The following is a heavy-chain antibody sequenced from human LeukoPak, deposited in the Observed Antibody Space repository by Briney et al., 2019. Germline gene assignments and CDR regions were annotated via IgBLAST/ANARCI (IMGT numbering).Heavy chain of an antibody. CDR1: GLSFSGSA. D-gene: IGHD2-15*01. Sequence: PGGSLRLSCAASGLSFSGSAMHWVRQASGRGLEWLGRIRSKANSYVTAYAASVNGRFIISRDDSRNTSYLQMNSLQTADTAVYYCTRHSDKYCSGAGCYVYNFYGMDVWGQGTTVTVSS. V-gene: IGHV3-73*01. CDR3: TRHSDKYCSGAGCYVYNFYGMDV. J-gene: IGHJ6*02. CDR2: IRSKANSYVT.